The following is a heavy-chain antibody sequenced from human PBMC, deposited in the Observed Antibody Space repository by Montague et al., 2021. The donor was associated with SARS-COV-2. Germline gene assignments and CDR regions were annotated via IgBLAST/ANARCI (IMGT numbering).Heavy chain of an antibody. J-gene: IGHJ4*02. Sequence: SLRLSCSASGFTFSNYAMSWVRQAPGKGLEWVSGIYSGGSSTYYXDSVKGRFTISRDNSKNTLYLQMNSLRAEDTAVYYCAKDPHYDFWSGYYFDYWGQGTLVTVSS. CDR2: IYSGGSST. V-gene: IGHV3-23*03. CDR1: GFTFSNYA. D-gene: IGHD3-3*01. CDR3: AKDPHYDFWSGYYFDY.